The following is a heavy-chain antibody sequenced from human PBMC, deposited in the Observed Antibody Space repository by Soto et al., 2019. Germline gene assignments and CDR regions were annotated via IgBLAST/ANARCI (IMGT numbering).Heavy chain of an antibody. V-gene: IGHV4-34*01. Sequence: SETLSLTCAVYGGSFSGYYWSWIRQPPGKGLEWIGEINHSGSTNYNPSIKSRVTISVDTSKNQFSLKLSSVTAADTAVYYCARYGGYYYGMDVWGQGTTVTVA. J-gene: IGHJ6*02. CDR3: ARYGGYYYGMDV. CDR1: GGSFSGYY. CDR2: INHSGST. D-gene: IGHD3-10*01.